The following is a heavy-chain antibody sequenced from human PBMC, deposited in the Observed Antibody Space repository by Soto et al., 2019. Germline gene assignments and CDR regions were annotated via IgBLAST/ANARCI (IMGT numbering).Heavy chain of an antibody. CDR2: ISAYNGNT. CDR1: GYTFTSYG. Sequence: QVQLVQSGAEVKKPGASVKVSCKASGYTFTSYGISWVRQAPGQGLEWMGWISAYNGNTTYAQKLQGRVTMTTDTSTITAYMALRSLSSDVTAVYSCARDMYGVPASWGSGTLVSVSS. J-gene: IGHJ5*02. D-gene: IGHD4-17*01. V-gene: IGHV1-18*01. CDR3: ARDMYGVPAS.